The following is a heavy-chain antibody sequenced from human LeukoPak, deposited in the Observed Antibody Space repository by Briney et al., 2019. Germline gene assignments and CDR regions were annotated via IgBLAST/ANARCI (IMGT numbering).Heavy chain of an antibody. CDR2: VYHSGNT. CDR3: ATTDLGYCSSSRCPEDAFDI. D-gene: IGHD2-2*01. Sequence: PSETLSLTCNVSGVFVNTGRYYWAWIRQPPGKGLDWIGNVYHSGNTDYNPSLKSRTIISLDASKNAVSLMLRSVTASDTATYYCATTDLGYCSSSRCPEDAFDIWGHGTMVTVSS. V-gene: IGHV4-39*01. CDR1: GVFVNTGRYY. J-gene: IGHJ3*02.